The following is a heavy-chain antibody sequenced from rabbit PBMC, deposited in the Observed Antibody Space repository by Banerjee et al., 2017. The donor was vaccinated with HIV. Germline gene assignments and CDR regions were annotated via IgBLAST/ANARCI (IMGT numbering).Heavy chain of an antibody. D-gene: IGHD6-1*01. CDR2: IYAGSSGST. Sequence: QSLEESGGGLVQPEGSLTLTCTASGFSFSSSYYMCWVRQAPGKGLEWIACIYAGSSGSTYYASWAKGRFTISKTSSTTVTLQMTSLTAADTATYFCARGPGYTSYGYVDLWGPGTLVTVS. CDR3: ARGPGYTSYGYVDL. V-gene: IGHV1S40*01. CDR1: GFSFSSSYY. J-gene: IGHJ6*01.